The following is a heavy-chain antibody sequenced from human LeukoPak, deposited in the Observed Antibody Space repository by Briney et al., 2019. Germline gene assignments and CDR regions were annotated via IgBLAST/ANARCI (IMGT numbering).Heavy chain of an antibody. D-gene: IGHD5-12*01. Sequence: GGSLRLSCAASGCTFDDYAMLWIRQAPGKGLEWVSGISWNSSSIGYADSVKGGFTISSDNAKNSLYLPMNSLRAEATALYYCAKGAGYSGYDTFDYWGQGTLVTVSS. J-gene: IGHJ4*02. V-gene: IGHV3-9*01. CDR3: AKGAGYSGYDTFDY. CDR1: GCTFDDYA. CDR2: ISWNSSSI.